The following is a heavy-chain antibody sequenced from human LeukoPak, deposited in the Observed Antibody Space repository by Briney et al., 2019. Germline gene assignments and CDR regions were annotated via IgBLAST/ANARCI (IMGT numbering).Heavy chain of an antibody. J-gene: IGHJ5*02. D-gene: IGHD3-10*01. V-gene: IGHV4-34*01. CDR1: GGSFSGYY. CDR2: INHSGST. CDR3: ARGRIGGLRRFGPWFDP. Sequence: SETLSLTCAVYGGSFSGYYWSWIRQPPGKGLEWIGEINHSGSTNYNPSLKSRVTISVDTSKNQFSLKLSSVTAADTAVYYCARGRIGGLRRFGPWFDPWGQGTLVTVSS.